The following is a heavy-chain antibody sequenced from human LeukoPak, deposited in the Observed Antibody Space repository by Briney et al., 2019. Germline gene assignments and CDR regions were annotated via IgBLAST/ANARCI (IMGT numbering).Heavy chain of an antibody. CDR3: ARRRIDPGNWLEP. Sequence: GGSLRLSCAVSGFTFSTYGMHWVRQAPGKGLEWVAIISYDGSHKYYADSVKGRFTISRDNSKNTLYLQMNSLRAEDTAVYYCARRRIDPGNWLEPWGQGTLVIVSS. D-gene: IGHD2/OR15-2a*01. J-gene: IGHJ5*02. V-gene: IGHV3-30*03. CDR2: ISYDGSHK. CDR1: GFTFSTYG.